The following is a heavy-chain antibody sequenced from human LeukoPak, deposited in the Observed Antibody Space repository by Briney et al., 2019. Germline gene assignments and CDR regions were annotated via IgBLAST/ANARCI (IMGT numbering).Heavy chain of an antibody. CDR2: VSPNNGGT. Sequence: ASVVVSCKTSGYLFTGFFIHWARQAPGQGLEWMGSVSPNNGGTSYAQRFQGRVNMTSDTSTRTAYLQLSGLRFDDTAVYYCATLLWFGDFDYWGQGTPVTVS. V-gene: IGHV1-2*02. J-gene: IGHJ4*02. CDR3: ATLLWFGDFDY. CDR1: GYLFTGFF. D-gene: IGHD3-10*01.